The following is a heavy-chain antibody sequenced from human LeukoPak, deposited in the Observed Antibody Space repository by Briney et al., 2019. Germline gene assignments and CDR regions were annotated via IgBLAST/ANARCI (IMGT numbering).Heavy chain of an antibody. V-gene: IGHV4-38-2*02. CDR2: VYHSGIT. Sequence: SETLSLTCTVSGYSIRSGYYWGWIRQPPGKGLEWIGDVYHSGITNYNPSLKSRLTISLDTSKNHFSLNLRSVTAADTAVYYCTRSPGSAWFDPWGQGTLVTVSS. J-gene: IGHJ5*02. CDR1: GYSIRSGYY. CDR3: TRSPGSAWFDP.